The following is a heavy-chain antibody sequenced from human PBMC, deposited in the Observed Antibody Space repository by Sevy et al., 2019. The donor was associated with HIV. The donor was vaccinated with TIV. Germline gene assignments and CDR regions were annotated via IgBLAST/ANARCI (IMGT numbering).Heavy chain of an antibody. V-gene: IGHV4-59*08. CDR1: GGSSTSLY. Sequence: SETLSLTCTVSGGSSTSLYWNWIRQPPGKGLGWIVNSYYNGNINYNPSLKSRVTLSLDTSKNQFSLRLSSVTAADTAMYYCAGENAWGRGYSWGQGTLVTVSS. CDR3: AGENAWGRGYS. CDR2: SYYNGNI. J-gene: IGHJ4*02. D-gene: IGHD1-26*01.